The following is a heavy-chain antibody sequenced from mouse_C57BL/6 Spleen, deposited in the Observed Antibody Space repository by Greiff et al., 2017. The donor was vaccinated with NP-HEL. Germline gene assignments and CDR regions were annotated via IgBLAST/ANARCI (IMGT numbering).Heavy chain of an antibody. CDR3: AREGDGYYEGVDAMDY. V-gene: IGHV1-78*01. J-gene: IGHJ4*01. D-gene: IGHD2-3*01. CDR2: IYPRDGST. Sequence: VMLVESDAELVKPGASVKISCKVSGYTFTDHTIHWMKQRPEQGLEWIGYIYPRDGSTKYNEKFKGKATLTADKSSSTAYMQLNSLTSEDSAVYFCAREGDGYYEGVDAMDYWGQGTSVTVSS. CDR1: GYTFTDHT.